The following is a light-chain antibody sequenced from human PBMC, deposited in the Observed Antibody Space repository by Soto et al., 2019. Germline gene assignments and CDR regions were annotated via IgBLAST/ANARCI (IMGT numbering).Light chain of an antibody. V-gene: IGKV1-12*01. CDR1: QGISRW. Sequence: DIQMTQLPSSMSASVGDRVTITCRASQGISRWLAWYHQKPGKAPNLLIYSASTLYSGVPSRFSGSGSGTDFTLTISSLQPEDFGTSYCQQANSFPLTFGPGTKVDIK. CDR2: SAS. J-gene: IGKJ3*01. CDR3: QQANSFPLT.